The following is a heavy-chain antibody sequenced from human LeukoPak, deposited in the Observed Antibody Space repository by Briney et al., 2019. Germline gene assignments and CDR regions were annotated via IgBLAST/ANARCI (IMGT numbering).Heavy chain of an antibody. CDR3: ARDLPYVGALYYYYGMDV. D-gene: IGHD3-16*01. CDR2: ISYDGSNK. V-gene: IGHV3-30*04. CDR1: GFTFSTYA. Sequence: PGRSLRLSCAASGFTFSTYAMHWVRQAPGKGLEWVAVISYDGSNKYYADSVKGRFTISRDNSKNTLYLQMNSLRAEDTAVYYCARDLPYVGALYYYYGMDVWGQGTTVTVSS. J-gene: IGHJ6*02.